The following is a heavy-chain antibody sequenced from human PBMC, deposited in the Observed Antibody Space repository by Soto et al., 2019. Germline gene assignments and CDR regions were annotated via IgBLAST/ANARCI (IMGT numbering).Heavy chain of an antibody. Sequence: GRSLRLSCEVSGFTFSAYWMHWVRQVPGKGLIWVSRISDDGSTTTYADSVKGRFTISRDNAKNTLYLQMNSLRADDTGLYYCTRAPPVSSTGTGAHWGRGTMVRVAS. CDR3: TRAPPVSSTGTGAH. D-gene: IGHD1-1*01. V-gene: IGHV3-74*01. CDR1: GFTFSAYW. CDR2: ISDDGSTT. J-gene: IGHJ4*02.